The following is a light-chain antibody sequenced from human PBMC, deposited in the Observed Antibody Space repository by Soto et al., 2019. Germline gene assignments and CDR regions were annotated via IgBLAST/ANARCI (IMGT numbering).Light chain of an antibody. CDR3: QNYGSSSWT. CDR1: QSVSSSY. Sequence: EIVLTQSPGTLSLSPGERATLSCRASQSVSSSYLAWYQQKPRQAPRLLISGASSRATGIPDRFSASGSGTDFTLSSRRLEAEDIAVYYWQNYGSSSWTFGQGTKVEIK. V-gene: IGKV3-20*01. J-gene: IGKJ1*01. CDR2: GAS.